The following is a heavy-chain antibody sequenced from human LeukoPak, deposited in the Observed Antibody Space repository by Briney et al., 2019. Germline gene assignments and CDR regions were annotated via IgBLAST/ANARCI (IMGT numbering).Heavy chain of an antibody. CDR2: INPNSGGT. J-gene: IGHJ4*02. Sequence: ASVKVSCKASGYTFTGYYMHWVRQAPGQGLEWMGWINPNSGGTNYAQKFQGRVIMTRDTSISTAYMELSRLRSDDTAVYYCAGDIGGIVGAPLDYWGQGTLVTVSS. D-gene: IGHD1-26*01. CDR1: GYTFTGYY. V-gene: IGHV1-2*02. CDR3: AGDIGGIVGAPLDY.